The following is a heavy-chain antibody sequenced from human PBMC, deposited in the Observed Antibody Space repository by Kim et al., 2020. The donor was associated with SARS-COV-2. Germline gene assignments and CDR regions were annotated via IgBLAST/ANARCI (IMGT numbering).Heavy chain of an antibody. CDR3: TRAGITMIRGSHYYYGMDV. J-gene: IGHJ6*02. CDR1: GFTFSSYR. Sequence: GGSLRLSCVASGFTFSSYRMHWVRQGPGKGLVWVSRIDSDGSGATYADSVKGRFTISRDNTKNTLYVQMNSLRAEDTAVYYCTRAGITMIRGSHYYYGMDVWGQGTTVTVSS. CDR2: IDSDGSGA. V-gene: IGHV3-74*01. D-gene: IGHD3-10*01.